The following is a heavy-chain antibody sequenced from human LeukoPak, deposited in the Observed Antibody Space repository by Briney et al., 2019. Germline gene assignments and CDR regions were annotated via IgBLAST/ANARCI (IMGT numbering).Heavy chain of an antibody. D-gene: IGHD3-16*02. CDR1: GGSISSGDYY. V-gene: IGHV4-30-4*01. CDR2: IYYSGST. CDR3: ARAFGDYAWGSYPYFDY. J-gene: IGHJ4*02. Sequence: SETLSLTCTVSGGSISSGDYYWSWIRQPPGKGLEWIGYIYYSGSTYYNPSLKSRVTISVDTSKNQFSLKLSSVTAADTAVYYCARAFGDYAWGSYPYFDYWGQGTLVTVSS.